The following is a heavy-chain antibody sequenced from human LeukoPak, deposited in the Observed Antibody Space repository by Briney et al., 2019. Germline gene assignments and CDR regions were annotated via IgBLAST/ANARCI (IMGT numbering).Heavy chain of an antibody. D-gene: IGHD6-19*01. CDR1: GYTFTSYA. CDR2: INAGNGNT. CDR3: ARGRPGIAVAGLLPYYGMDV. J-gene: IGHJ6*02. V-gene: IGHV1-3*01. Sequence: ASVKVSCKASGYTFTSYAMHWVRQAPGQRFEWMGWINAGNGNTKYSQKFQGRVTMTRNTSISTAYMELSSLRSEDTAVYYCARGRPGIAVAGLLPYYGMDVWGQGTTVTVSS.